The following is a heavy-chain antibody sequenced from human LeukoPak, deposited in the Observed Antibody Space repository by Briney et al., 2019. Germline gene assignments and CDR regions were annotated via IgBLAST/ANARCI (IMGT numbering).Heavy chain of an antibody. CDR1: GYRFNYF. Sequence: ASVKVSCKAFGYRFNYFMHWVRQAPGQGLEWMGWINPTSGATNYAQKFQGRVILTRDTSISTAYMELNSLRSDDTAVYYCARDRVNKAFDIWGQGTMVTASS. CDR3: ARDRVNKAFDI. CDR2: INPTSGAT. V-gene: IGHV1-2*02. D-gene: IGHD1/OR15-1a*01. J-gene: IGHJ3*02.